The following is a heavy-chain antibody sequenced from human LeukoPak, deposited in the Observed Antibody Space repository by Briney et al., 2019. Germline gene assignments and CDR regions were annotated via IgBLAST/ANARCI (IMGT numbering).Heavy chain of an antibody. CDR1: GYFFSDYY. CDR3: STVHVLDPF. J-gene: IGHJ4*02. Sequence: GASVKVSCKASGYFFSDYYMNWVRQAPGKGFEWMGRTDPEDGETIFAKKFKDRVTIRADKSTNTVYMELRSLTSEDTALYYCSTVHVLDPFWGQGTLVSVSS. CDR2: TDPEDGET. V-gene: IGHV1-69-2*01. D-gene: IGHD1-1*01.